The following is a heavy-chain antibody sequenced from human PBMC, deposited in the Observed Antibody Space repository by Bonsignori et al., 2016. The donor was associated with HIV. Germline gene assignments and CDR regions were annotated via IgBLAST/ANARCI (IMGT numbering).Heavy chain of an antibody. CDR3: ARIVYEDGPAGGFYNY. J-gene: IGHJ4*02. CDR2: IFSNDEE. Sequence: SGPTLVKPTETLTLTCSVSGFSLSSSRVGVSWIRQPPGQALEWLAHIFSNDEESYSSSLKTRLYISRDTSKSQVVLVMTKMDPADTATYYCARIVYEDGPAGGFYNYWGQGIPVTVSS. CDR1: GFSLSSSRVG. V-gene: IGHV2-26*01. D-gene: IGHD3-10*01.